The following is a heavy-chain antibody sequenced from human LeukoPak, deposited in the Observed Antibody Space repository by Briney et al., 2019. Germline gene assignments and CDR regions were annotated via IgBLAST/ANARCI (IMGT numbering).Heavy chain of an antibody. D-gene: IGHD6-13*01. Sequence: PGGSLRRSCAASGFTLSSYAMSWGGQAAGKGLEGVSAISGSGGSTYYADSGKGRFTISRDNSKNTLYLQMNSLRAEDTSVYYCAKESSSSSTDYWGQGTLVTVSS. CDR2: ISGSGGST. CDR3: AKESSSSSTDY. CDR1: GFTLSSYA. V-gene: IGHV3-23*01. J-gene: IGHJ4*02.